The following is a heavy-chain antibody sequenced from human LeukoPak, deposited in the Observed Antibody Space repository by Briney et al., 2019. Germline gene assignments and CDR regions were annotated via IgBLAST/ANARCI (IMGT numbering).Heavy chain of an antibody. D-gene: IGHD3-16*01. CDR1: GGSISSYY. J-gene: IGHJ4*02. CDR3: ARRNPGGETDY. Sequence: SETLSLTCTVSGGSISSYYWSWIRQPPGKGLEWIGYIYYSGSTNYNPSLKSRVTISVDTSKNQFSLRLSSVTAADTAVYYCARRNPGGETDYWGQGTLVTVSS. CDR2: IYYSGST. V-gene: IGHV4-59*08.